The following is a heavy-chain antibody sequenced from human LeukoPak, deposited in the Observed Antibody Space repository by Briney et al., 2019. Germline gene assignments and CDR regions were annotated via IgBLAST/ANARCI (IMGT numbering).Heavy chain of an antibody. J-gene: IGHJ3*02. CDR2: INPSGGST. D-gene: IGHD3-10*01. V-gene: IGHV1-46*01. Sequence: GASVKVSCKASGYTFTSYYMHWVRQAPGQGLEWMGIINPSGGSTSYAQKFQGRVTMTRDTSTSTVYMELSSLRSEDTAVCYCARNLWFGESSDAFDMWGQGTMVTVSS. CDR3: ARNLWFGESSDAFDM. CDR1: GYTFTSYY.